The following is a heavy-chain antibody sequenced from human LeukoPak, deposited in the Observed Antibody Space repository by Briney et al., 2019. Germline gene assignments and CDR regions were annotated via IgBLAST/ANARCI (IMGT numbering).Heavy chain of an antibody. CDR2: IYYSGST. Sequence: SETLSLACTVSGGSISSYYWSWIRQPPGKGLEWIGYIYYSGSTNYNPSLKSRVTISVDTSKNQFSLKLSSVTAADTAVYYCASHTYYYDSSGPLDAFDIWGQGTMVTVSS. V-gene: IGHV4-59*08. CDR3: ASHTYYYDSSGPLDAFDI. D-gene: IGHD3-22*01. J-gene: IGHJ3*02. CDR1: GGSISSYY.